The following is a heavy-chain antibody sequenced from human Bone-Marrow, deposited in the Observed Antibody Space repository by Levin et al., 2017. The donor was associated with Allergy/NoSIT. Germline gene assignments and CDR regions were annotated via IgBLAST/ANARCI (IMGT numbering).Heavy chain of an antibody. CDR2: ISYDGSTE. V-gene: IGHV3-30*18. D-gene: IGHD7-27*01. CDR1: GFSFSTYA. J-gene: IGHJ4*02. CDR3: AKDRMPWGTTGFYYFDY. Sequence: PGGSLRLSCAASGFSFSTYAMHWVRQAPGKGLEWVAFISYDGSTEYYADSVQGRFTISRDDSKNMFYLQMNTLRPEDTAVYYCAKDRMPWGTTGFYYFDYWGQGTLVTVSS.